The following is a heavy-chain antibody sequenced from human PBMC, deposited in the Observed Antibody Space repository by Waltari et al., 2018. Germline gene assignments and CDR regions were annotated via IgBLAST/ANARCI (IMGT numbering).Heavy chain of an antibody. J-gene: IGHJ4*02. CDR3: ARVLSNSKPYSDY. V-gene: IGHV1-2*06. D-gene: IGHD4-4*01. Sequence: QVQLVQSGAEVKKLGASVTVSCQASGYTFTGYYMHWVRQAPGQGLEWLGRINPNRVGTYDAQDLQGGLTKTSDTSISTSYMELGSLRSNDTAMYYCARVLSNSKPYSDYMGQGTLVTISS. CDR2: INPNRVGT. CDR1: GYTFTGYY.